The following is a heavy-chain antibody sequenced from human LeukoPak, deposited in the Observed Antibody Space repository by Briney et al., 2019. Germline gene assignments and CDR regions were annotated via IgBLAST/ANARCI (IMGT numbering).Heavy chain of an antibody. V-gene: IGHV3-21*01. D-gene: IGHD5-24*01. CDR2: ISSSSSYI. CDR1: GFTFSSYS. Sequence: GGSLRLSCAASGFTFSSYSMNWVRQAPGKGLEWVSSISSSSSYIYYADSVKGRFTISGDNAKNSLYLQMNSLRAEDTAVYYCARDGYNQGHFDYWGQGTLVTVS. CDR3: ARDGYNQGHFDY. J-gene: IGHJ4*02.